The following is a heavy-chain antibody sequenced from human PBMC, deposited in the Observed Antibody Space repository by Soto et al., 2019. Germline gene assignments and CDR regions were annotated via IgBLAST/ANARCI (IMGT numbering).Heavy chain of an antibody. Sequence: ASVKVSCKASGYTFANYGISWVRQAPGQGLEWMGWISGNNGATNYAPKVQDRITMTLDTSTGVASMALRSLRSDDTAIYYCVRDLKYLRVTGNWFDSGAREPWSPSPQ. CDR3: VRDLKYLRVTGNWFDS. J-gene: IGHJ5*01. CDR1: GYTFANYG. V-gene: IGHV1-18*04. CDR2: ISGNNGAT. D-gene: IGHD1-1*01.